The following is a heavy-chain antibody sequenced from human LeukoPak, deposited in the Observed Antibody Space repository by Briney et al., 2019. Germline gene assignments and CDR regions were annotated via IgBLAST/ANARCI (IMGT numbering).Heavy chain of an antibody. CDR3: AKDRNIVVVPAAMKYYYYYMDV. D-gene: IGHD2-2*01. Sequence: PGGSLRLSCAASGFTFSSYGMHWVRQAPGKGLEWVAFIRYDGSNKYYADSVKGRFPISRDNSKNTLYLQMNSLRAEDTAVYYCAKDRNIVVVPAAMKYYYYYMDVWGKGTTVTVSS. J-gene: IGHJ6*03. CDR1: GFTFSSYG. CDR2: IRYDGSNK. V-gene: IGHV3-30*02.